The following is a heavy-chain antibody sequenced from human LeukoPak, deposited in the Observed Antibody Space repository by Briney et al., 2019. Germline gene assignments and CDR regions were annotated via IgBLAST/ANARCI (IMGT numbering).Heavy chain of an antibody. D-gene: IGHD3-22*01. CDR2: IIPILGIA. Sequence: ASVKVSCKASGGTFSSYAISWVRQAPGQGLEWMGRIIPILGIANYAQKFQGRVTITADKSTSTAYMELSSLRSEDTAVYYCVREGVVVANIRREWFDPWGQGTLVTVSS. V-gene: IGHV1-69*04. CDR1: GGTFSSYA. CDR3: VREGVVVANIRREWFDP. J-gene: IGHJ5*02.